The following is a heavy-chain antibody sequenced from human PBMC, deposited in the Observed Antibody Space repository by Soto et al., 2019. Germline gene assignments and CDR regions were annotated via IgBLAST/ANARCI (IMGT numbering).Heavy chain of an antibody. V-gene: IGHV4-4*02. CDR1: SGSISSSNW. D-gene: IGHD3-10*01. CDR3: ARERNYYGSGSPYYYYYMDV. J-gene: IGHJ6*03. Sequence: VQLQESGPGLVKPSGTLSLTCAVSSGSISSSNWWSWVRQPPGKGLEWIGEIYHSGGTNYNPSLKSRVTISVDKSKNQFSLKLSSVTAADTAVYYCARERNYYGSGSPYYYYYMDVWGKGTTVTVSS. CDR2: IYHSGGT.